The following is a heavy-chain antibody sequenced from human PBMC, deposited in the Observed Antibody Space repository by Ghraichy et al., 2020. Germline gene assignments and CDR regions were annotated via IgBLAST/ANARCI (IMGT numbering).Heavy chain of an antibody. J-gene: IGHJ4*02. CDR3: ARHQVGTMSSH. D-gene: IGHD5-24*01. V-gene: IGHV4-39*01. CDR2: ISPSGST. Sequence: SETLSLTCTVSGGSISSSSHYWVWIRQPPGKGLEWIASISPSGSTDYNLSLKSRLSISMDTSNNQFSLKLSSVTATDMAVYYCARHQVGTMSSHWGLGTLVTVSS. CDR1: GGSISSSSHY.